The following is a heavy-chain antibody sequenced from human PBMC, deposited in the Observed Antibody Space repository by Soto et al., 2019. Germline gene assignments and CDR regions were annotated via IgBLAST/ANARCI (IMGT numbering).Heavy chain of an antibody. CDR3: ASLLNYDILTGYYY. CDR1: GGTFSSYA. CDR2: IIPIFGTA. Sequence: QVQLVQSGAEVKKPGSSVKVSCKASGGTFSSYAISWVRQAPGQGLEWMGGIIPIFGTANYAQKFQGRVTITADESTSTAYMELSSLRSEDTVVYYCASLLNYDILTGYYYWGQGPLVTVSS. V-gene: IGHV1-69*01. D-gene: IGHD3-9*01. J-gene: IGHJ4*02.